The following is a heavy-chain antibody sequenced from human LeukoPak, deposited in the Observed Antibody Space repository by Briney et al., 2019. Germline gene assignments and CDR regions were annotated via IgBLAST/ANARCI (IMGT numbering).Heavy chain of an antibody. CDR1: GYTLTELS. D-gene: IGHD3-10*01. J-gene: IGHJ4*02. Sequence: GASVKVSCKVSGYTLTELSMHWVRQAPGKGLEWMGGFDPEDGETIYAQKFQGRVTMTRDTSISTAYLELSSLRSDDTAVYYCARDMVRGVIEVYWGQGTLVTVSS. CDR2: FDPEDGET. V-gene: IGHV1-24*01. CDR3: ARDMVRGVIEVY.